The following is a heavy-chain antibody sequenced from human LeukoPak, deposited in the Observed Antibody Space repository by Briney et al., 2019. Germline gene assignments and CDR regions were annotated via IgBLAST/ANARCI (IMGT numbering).Heavy chain of an antibody. CDR3: TRHPGIAAAGTGHWFDP. CDR2: IRSKAYGGTT. V-gene: IGHV3-49*04. D-gene: IGHD6-13*01. J-gene: IGHJ5*02. CDR1: GFTFGDYA. Sequence: GGSLRLSCTAPGFTFGDYAMGWVRQAPGKGLEWVGFIRSKAYGGTTEYAASVKGRLTISRDDSKSIAYLQMNSLKTEDTAVYYCTRHPGIAAAGTGHWFDPWGQGTLVTVSS.